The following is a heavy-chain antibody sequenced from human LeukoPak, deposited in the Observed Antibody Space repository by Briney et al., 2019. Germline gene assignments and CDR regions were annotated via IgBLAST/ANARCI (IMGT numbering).Heavy chain of an antibody. CDR1: GFTFSNYA. CDR2: IWYDGSDR. V-gene: IGHV3-33*08. D-gene: IGHD6-13*01. CDR3: ATEGFVVAAAGHIGYFHH. J-gene: IGHJ1*01. Sequence: QPGGSLRLSCAASGFTFSNYAMSWVRQAPGKGLEWVAVIWYDGSDRYYADSVKGRFTISRDNSKSTLYLQMNSLRAEDTAVYYCATEGFVVAAAGHIGYFHHWGQGTLVTVSS.